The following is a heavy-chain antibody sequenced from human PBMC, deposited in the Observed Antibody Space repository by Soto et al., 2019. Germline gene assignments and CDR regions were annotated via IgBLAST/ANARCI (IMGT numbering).Heavy chain of an antibody. D-gene: IGHD6-19*01. J-gene: IGHJ4*02. CDR2: ISYDGSNK. Sequence: GGSLRLSCAASGFTFSSYGMHWVRQAPGKGLEWVAVISYDGSNKYYADSVKGRFTISRDNSKNTLYLQMNSLRAEDTAVYYCAKDHERISSGWYPSSWGQGTLVTVSS. V-gene: IGHV3-30*18. CDR1: GFTFSSYG. CDR3: AKDHERISSGWYPSS.